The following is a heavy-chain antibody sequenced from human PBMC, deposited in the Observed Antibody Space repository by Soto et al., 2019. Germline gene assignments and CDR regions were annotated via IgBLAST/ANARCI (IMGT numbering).Heavy chain of an antibody. J-gene: IGHJ4*02. CDR2: ISGSGGST. CDR3: AKLYSSSWFFDY. Sequence: EVQLLESGGGLVQPGGSLRLSCAASGFTFSSYAMSWVREAPGKWLEWVSAISGSGGSTYDADCVKGRFTIPRDNSNNTLYLQMNSLRAEDTAVYYCAKLYSSSWFFDYWGQGTLVTVSS. D-gene: IGHD6-13*01. CDR1: GFTFSSYA. V-gene: IGHV3-23*01.